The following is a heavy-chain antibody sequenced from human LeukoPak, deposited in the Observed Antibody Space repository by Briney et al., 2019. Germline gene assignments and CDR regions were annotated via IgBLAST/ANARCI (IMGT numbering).Heavy chain of an antibody. CDR3: ARRMAVAGTRWGLYYFDY. V-gene: IGHV4-34*01. CDR2: INHSGST. CDR1: GGSFSGDY. D-gene: IGHD6-19*01. J-gene: IGHJ4*02. Sequence: AETLSLTCAVYGGSFSGDYWSWIRQPPGKGLEWIGEINHSGSTNYNPSLKSRVTISVDTSKNQFSLQLRSVTAADTAVYYCARRMAVAGTRWGLYYFDYWGQGTLVTVSS.